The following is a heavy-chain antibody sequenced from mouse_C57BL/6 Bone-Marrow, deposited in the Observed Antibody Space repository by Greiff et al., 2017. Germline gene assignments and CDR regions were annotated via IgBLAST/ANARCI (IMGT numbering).Heavy chain of an antibody. J-gene: IGHJ2*01. CDR3: ARYPY. V-gene: IGHV1-4*01. CDR2: INPSSGYT. CDR1: GYTFTSYT. Sequence: VQLQQSGAELARPGASVKMSCKASGYTFTSYTMHWVNQRPGQGLEWIGYINPSSGYTKYNQKFKDKATLTADKYSSTAYMQLSSLTSEDSAVYYCARYPYWGEGTPLTVSS.